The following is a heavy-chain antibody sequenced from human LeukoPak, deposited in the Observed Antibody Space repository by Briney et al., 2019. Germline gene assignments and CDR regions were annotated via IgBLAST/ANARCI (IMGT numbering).Heavy chain of an antibody. CDR3: ARAKAVAGIAGAFDI. CDR2: ISSSSSYI. J-gene: IGHJ3*02. D-gene: IGHD6-19*01. CDR1: GFTFSSYS. V-gene: IGHV3-21*01. Sequence: GGSLRLSCAASGFTFSSYSMNWVRQAPGKGLEWVSSISSSSSYIYYADSVKGGFTIPRDNAKNSLYLQMNSLRAEDTAVYYCARAKAVAGIAGAFDIWGQGTMVTVSS.